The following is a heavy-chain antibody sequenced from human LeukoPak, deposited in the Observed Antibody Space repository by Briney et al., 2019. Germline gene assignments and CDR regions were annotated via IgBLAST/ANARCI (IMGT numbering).Heavy chain of an antibody. CDR2: IYYGGST. Sequence: MSSETLSLTCTVSGGSISSTSYYWGWIRQPPGRGLEGIGSIYYGGSTYYNPSLKSRVTISIDTSKNQFSLKLSSVTAADTAVYYCAGTMESGGFTTFACWGQGTLVTVSS. V-gene: IGHV4-39*07. J-gene: IGHJ4*02. CDR1: GGSISSTSYY. D-gene: IGHD1-26*01. CDR3: AGTMESGGFTTFAC.